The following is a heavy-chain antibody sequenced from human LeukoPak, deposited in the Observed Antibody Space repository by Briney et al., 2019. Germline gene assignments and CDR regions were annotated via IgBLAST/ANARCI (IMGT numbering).Heavy chain of an antibody. V-gene: IGHV1-2*02. CDR1: GYTSTGYY. CDR2: INPNSGGT. Sequence: ASVKVSCKASGYTSTGYYMHWVRQAPGQGLEWMGWINPNSGGTNYAQKFQGRVTMTRDTSISTAYMELSRLRSDDTAVYYCARVRDSHYDFWSGYYPFYYYYYYMDVWGKGTTVTVSS. CDR3: ARVRDSHYDFWSGYYPFYYYYYYMDV. J-gene: IGHJ6*03. D-gene: IGHD3-3*01.